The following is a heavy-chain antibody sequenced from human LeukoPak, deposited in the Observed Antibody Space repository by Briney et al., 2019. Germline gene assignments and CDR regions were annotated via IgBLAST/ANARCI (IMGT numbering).Heavy chain of an antibody. CDR3: ARAPGSYYVHGAFDI. CDR1: GGSISSGDYY. V-gene: IGHV4-30-4*02. Sequence: PSETLSLTCTVSGGSISSGDYYWSWIRQPPGKGLEWIGHIHHSGSTYYYNPSLKSRVTMSVDTSKNQFSLKLSSVTAADTAVYYCARAPGSYYVHGAFDIWGQGTMVTVSS. D-gene: IGHD3-10*02. CDR2: IHHSGSTY. J-gene: IGHJ3*02.